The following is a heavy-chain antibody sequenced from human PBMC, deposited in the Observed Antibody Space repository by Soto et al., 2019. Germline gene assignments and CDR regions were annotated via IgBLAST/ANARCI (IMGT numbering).Heavy chain of an antibody. D-gene: IGHD3-22*01. CDR3: ARDRSFGTSGYYSWDL. J-gene: IGHJ5*02. CDR2: TSSNGGNA. CDR1: GFIFTNYA. V-gene: IGHV3-30-3*01. Sequence: GGSLRLSCAASGFIFTNYAMHWVRQAPGRGLEWAAVTSSNGGNADSADSVKGRFTISKDNSKSTVFPRMDSLRPEDSAIYYCARDRSFGTSGYYSWDLWGQGTLVTVSS.